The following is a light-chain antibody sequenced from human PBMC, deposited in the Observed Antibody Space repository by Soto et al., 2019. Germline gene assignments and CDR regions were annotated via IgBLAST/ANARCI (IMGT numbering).Light chain of an antibody. J-gene: IGKJ5*01. Sequence: EIVLTQSPATLSLSPGERATLSCRASQSVSSYLAWYQQKPGQAPRLLIYGASSRATGIPDRFSGSGSGTDLTLTISRLEPEDFAVYYCQQYGSSPPITFGQGTRLEN. CDR3: QQYGSSPPIT. V-gene: IGKV3-20*01. CDR2: GAS. CDR1: QSVSSY.